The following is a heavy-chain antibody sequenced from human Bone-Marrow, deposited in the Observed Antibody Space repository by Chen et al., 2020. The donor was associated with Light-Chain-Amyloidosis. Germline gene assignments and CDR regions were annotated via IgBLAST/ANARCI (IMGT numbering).Heavy chain of an antibody. J-gene: IGHJ5*02. CDR3: ASTPGWFDP. V-gene: IGHV1-69*05. CDR1: GGTFSSYA. Sequence: QVQLVQCGAAVKKPGSSVKVSCKDSGGTFSSYANSWVRQAPGQGLEWMGGSIPIFGTANYAQKFQGRVTITTDESTSTAYMELSSLRSEDTAVYYCASTPGWFDPWGQGTLVTVSS. CDR2: SIPIFGTA.